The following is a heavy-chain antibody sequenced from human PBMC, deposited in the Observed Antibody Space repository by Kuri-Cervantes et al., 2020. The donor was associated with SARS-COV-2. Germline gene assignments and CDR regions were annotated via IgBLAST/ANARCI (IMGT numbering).Heavy chain of an antibody. V-gene: IGHV4-59*11. CDR2: IYYSGSS. Sequence: SETLSLTCTVSSGSISSHYWSWIRQSPERGLEWIGYIYYSGSSTYNPSLESRVTMSIDTSRNQFSLKLSSVTAADTAVYYCARGLWNGLHENWGQGTLVTVSS. CDR3: ARGLWNGLHEN. CDR1: SGSISSHY. J-gene: IGHJ4*02. D-gene: IGHD3-3*01.